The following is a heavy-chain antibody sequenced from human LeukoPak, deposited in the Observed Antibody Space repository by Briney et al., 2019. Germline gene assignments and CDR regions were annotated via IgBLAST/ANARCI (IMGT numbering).Heavy chain of an antibody. CDR2: IIPIFGTT. D-gene: IGHD6-19*01. CDR1: GGTFSSYA. J-gene: IGHJ4*02. CDR3: ARDKSDYSGGQIDY. Sequence: SVKVSCKASGGTFSSYAISWVRQAPGQGLEWMGGIIPIFGTTNYAQKFQGRVTITTDESSSTAYMELSSLRSEDTAVYYCARDKSDYSGGQIDYWGQGTLVTVSS. V-gene: IGHV1-69*05.